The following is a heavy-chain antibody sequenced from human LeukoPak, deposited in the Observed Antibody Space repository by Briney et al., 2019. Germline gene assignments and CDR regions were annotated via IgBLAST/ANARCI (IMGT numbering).Heavy chain of an antibody. CDR3: ARDRSGIAAAGHYFDY. Sequence: GGSLRLSCAASGFTFSSYSMNWVRQALGKGLEWVSSISSSSNYIYYADSVKGRFTLSRDNAKNSLYLQMNSLRAEDTAVYYCARDRSGIAAAGHYFDYWGQGTLVTVSS. J-gene: IGHJ4*02. V-gene: IGHV3-21*01. CDR2: ISSSSNYI. D-gene: IGHD6-13*01. CDR1: GFTFSSYS.